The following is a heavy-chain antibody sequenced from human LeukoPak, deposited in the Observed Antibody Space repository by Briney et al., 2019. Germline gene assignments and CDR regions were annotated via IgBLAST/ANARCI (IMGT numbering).Heavy chain of an antibody. CDR1: GGSVSSGSYY. CDR3: ASDKIAAAAMYYFDY. V-gene: IGHV4-61*01. CDR2: IYYSGST. D-gene: IGHD6-13*01. Sequence: SETLSLTCTVSGGSVSSGSYYWSWIRQPPGKGLEWIGYIYYSGSTNYNPSPKSRVTISVDTSKNQFSLKLSSVTAADTAVYYCASDKIAAAAMYYFDYWGQGTLVTVSS. J-gene: IGHJ4*02.